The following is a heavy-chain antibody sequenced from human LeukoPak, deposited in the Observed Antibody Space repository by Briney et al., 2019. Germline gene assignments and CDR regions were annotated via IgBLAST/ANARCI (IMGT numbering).Heavy chain of an antibody. CDR1: GFTFSSYA. CDR2: ISYDGSNK. Sequence: GGSLRLSCAASGFTFSSYAMHWVRQAPGKGLEWVAVISYDGSNKYYADSAKGRFTISRDNSKNTLYLQMNSLRAEDTAVYYCARGSGSYYALDYWGQGTLVTVSS. CDR3: ARGSGSYYALDY. V-gene: IGHV3-30-3*01. J-gene: IGHJ4*02. D-gene: IGHD1-26*01.